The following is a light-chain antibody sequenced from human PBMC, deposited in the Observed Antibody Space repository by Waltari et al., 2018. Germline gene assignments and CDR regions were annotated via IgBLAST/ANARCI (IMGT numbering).Light chain of an antibody. CDR2: GAS. CDR1: SILHSSENKNY. CDR3: QQYYSTPFT. Sequence: SILHSSENKNYLGWYQQKSGQSPKLLIDGASTRESGVPDRFSGSGSGTDFTLTISSLQAEDVAVYYCQQYYSTPFTFGPGTKVDIK. J-gene: IGKJ3*01. V-gene: IGKV4-1*01.